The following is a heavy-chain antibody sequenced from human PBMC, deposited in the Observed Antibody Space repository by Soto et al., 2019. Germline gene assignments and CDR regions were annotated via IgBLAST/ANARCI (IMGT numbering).Heavy chain of an antibody. CDR3: ARHHCTTTSCFTGYFDY. D-gene: IGHD2-2*02. CDR2: ISYSGST. J-gene: IGHJ4*02. Sequence: SETLSLTCTVSGGSITSGDYYWSWIRQHPGTGLEWIGYISYSGSTYYNPSLTRQIIIPLDTSRNQSSLKLRSVTAADTAVYFCARHHCTTTSCFTGYFDYWGQGTLVTVSS. CDR1: GGSITSGDYY. V-gene: IGHV4-31*01.